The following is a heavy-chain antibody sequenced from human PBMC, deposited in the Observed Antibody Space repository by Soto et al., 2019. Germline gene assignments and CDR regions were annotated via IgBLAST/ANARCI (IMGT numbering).Heavy chain of an antibody. J-gene: IGHJ4*02. D-gene: IGHD6-19*01. CDR3: ARDLSVAGPDY. CDR2: ISYDGSNK. CDR1: GFTFSSYA. Sequence: GGSLRLSCAASGFTFSSYAMHWVRQAPGKGLEWVAVISYDGSNKYYADSVKGRFTISRDNSKNTLYLQMNSLRGEDTAVCYCARDLSVAGPDYWGQGTLVTVSS. V-gene: IGHV3-30-3*01.